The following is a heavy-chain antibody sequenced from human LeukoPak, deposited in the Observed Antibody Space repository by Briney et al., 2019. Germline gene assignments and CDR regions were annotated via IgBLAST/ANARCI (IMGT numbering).Heavy chain of an antibody. D-gene: IGHD3-10*01. CDR3: ARGFGTMVRGVITPTFDY. CDR1: GFTFSSYA. J-gene: IGHJ4*02. Sequence: GGSLRLSCAASGFTFSSYAMHWVRQAPGQGLEWVAVISYDGSNKYHADSVKGRFTISRDNSKNTLYLQMNSLRAEDTAVYYCARGFGTMVRGVITPTFDYWGQGTLVTVSS. V-gene: IGHV3-30-3*01. CDR2: ISYDGSNK.